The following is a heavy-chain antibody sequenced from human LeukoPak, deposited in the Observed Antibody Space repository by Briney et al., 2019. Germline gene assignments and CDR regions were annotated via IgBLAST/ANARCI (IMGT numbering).Heavy chain of an antibody. J-gene: IGHJ6*02. CDR2: ISYDGSNK. Sequence: QAGGSLRLSCAASGFTFDDYGMSWVRQAPGKGLEWVAVISYDGSNKYYADSVKGRFTISRDNAKNSLYLQMNSLRAEDTAVYYCAGWNYDGSYYGMDVWGQGTTVTVSS. CDR1: GFTFDDYG. D-gene: IGHD1-7*01. CDR3: AGWNYDGSYYGMDV. V-gene: IGHV3-30*03.